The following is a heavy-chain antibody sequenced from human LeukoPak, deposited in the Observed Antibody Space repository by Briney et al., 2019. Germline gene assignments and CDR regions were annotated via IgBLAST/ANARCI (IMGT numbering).Heavy chain of an antibody. J-gene: IGHJ4*02. CDR3: ASDSGANFDY. CDR2: IKQDGSKK. Sequence: PGGSLRLSCAASGFTFNNYWMSWVRQAPGKGLEWVANIKQDGSKKYYVDSVKGRFTISRDNTKNSLYLQMNSLRAEDTAVYYCASDSGANFDYWGQGTLVTVSS. D-gene: IGHD5-12*01. V-gene: IGHV3-7*01. CDR1: GFTFNNYW.